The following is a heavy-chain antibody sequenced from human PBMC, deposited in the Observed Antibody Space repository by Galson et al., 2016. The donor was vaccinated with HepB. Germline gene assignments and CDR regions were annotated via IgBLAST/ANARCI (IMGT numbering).Heavy chain of an antibody. J-gene: IGHJ4*02. V-gene: IGHV3-30-3*01. Sequence: SLRLSCAASGFTFSSYALHWVRQAPGKGLEWVAVISDDGSKKYYADSVKGRFTISSDNSNNTLYLQMNSLRAEDTAVYYCARATRRCSGSDFPPNYWGQGTLVTVSS. D-gene: IGHD5-12*01. CDR2: ISDDGSKK. CDR1: GFTFSSYA. CDR3: ARATRRCSGSDFPPNY.